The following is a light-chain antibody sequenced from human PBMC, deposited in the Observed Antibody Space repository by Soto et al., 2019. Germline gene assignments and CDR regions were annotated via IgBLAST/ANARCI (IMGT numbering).Light chain of an antibody. V-gene: IGKV3-20*01. J-gene: IGKJ1*01. CDR2: GAS. CDR3: QQYSSSPRT. Sequence: EIVLTQFPGTLSLSPGGRATLSCWASQSISNNYLAWYQQKPGQAPRLLIYGASSRATGIPDRFSGSGSGPDFTLTISRLEHEDFAVYYCQQYSSSPRTFGQGTKVEIK. CDR1: QSISNNY.